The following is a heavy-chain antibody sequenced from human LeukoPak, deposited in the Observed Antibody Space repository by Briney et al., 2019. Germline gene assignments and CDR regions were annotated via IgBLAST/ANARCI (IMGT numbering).Heavy chain of an antibody. CDR2: IHTSGST. CDR3: ARGWINLDY. Sequence: SETLSLTCTGCGGSISSYYWSWIRQPAGKGLELIGRIHTSGSTNYNPSLKSRATMAVDTSKNQFSLNLSSVTAADTAVYYCARGWINLDYWGHGTLVTVSS. D-gene: IGHD5-12*01. V-gene: IGHV4-4*07. J-gene: IGHJ4*01. CDR1: GGSISSYY.